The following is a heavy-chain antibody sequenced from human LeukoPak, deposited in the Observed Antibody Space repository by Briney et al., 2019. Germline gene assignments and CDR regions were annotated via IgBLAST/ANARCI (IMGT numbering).Heavy chain of an antibody. CDR2: ISAYNGNT. V-gene: IGHV1-18*01. CDR3: ARDSGCSSTSCYVYRWIDY. D-gene: IGHD2-2*01. Sequence: GGSLRLSCAASGFTFSSYGMHWVRQAPGKGLEWVGWISAYNGNTNYAQKLQGRVTMTTDTSTSTAYMELRSLRSDDTAVYYCARDSGCSSTSCYVYRWIDYWGQGTLVTVSS. J-gene: IGHJ4*02. CDR1: GFTFSSYG.